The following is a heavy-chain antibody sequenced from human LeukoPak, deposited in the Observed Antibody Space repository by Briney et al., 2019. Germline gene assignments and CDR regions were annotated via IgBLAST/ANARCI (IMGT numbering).Heavy chain of an antibody. D-gene: IGHD1-26*01. Sequence: GASVKVSCKASGYTFTGYYMHWVRQAPGQGLEWMGWISAYNGNTNYAQKLQGRVTMTTDTSTSTAYMELRSLRSDDTAVYYCARDRGVGGAPVKDWGQGTLVTVSS. V-gene: IGHV1-18*04. CDR3: ARDRGVGGAPVKD. J-gene: IGHJ4*02. CDR2: ISAYNGNT. CDR1: GYTFTGYY.